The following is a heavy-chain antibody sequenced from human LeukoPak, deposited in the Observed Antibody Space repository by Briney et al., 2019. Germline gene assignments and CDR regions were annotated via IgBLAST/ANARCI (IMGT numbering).Heavy chain of an antibody. J-gene: IGHJ6*03. CDR2: IYTSGST. D-gene: IGHD1-26*01. CDR3: ARDQRLGYSGSYYYYYYMDV. CDR1: GGSISSGSYY. V-gene: IGHV4-61*02. Sequence: SQTLSLTCTVSGGSISSGSYYWSWIRQPAGKGLEWIGRIYTSGSTNYNPSLKSRVTISVDTSKNQFSLKLSSVTAADTAVYYCARDQRLGYSGSYYYYYYMDVWGKGTTVTVSS.